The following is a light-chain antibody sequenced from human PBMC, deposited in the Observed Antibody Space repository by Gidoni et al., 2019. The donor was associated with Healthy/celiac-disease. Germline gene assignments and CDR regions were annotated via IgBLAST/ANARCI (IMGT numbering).Light chain of an antibody. CDR3: QQYGSSPMYT. Sequence: EIVLTQSPGTLSLSPGERATLSCRASQSVSSSYLAWYQQKPGQAPRLLIYGASRRATCIPDRFSGSGSGTDFTLTISRLEPEDFAVYYCQQYGSSPMYTFXXXTKLEIK. J-gene: IGKJ2*01. CDR2: GAS. CDR1: QSVSSSY. V-gene: IGKV3-20*01.